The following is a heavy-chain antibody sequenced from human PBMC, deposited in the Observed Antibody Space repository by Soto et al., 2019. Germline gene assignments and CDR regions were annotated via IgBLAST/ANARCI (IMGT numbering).Heavy chain of an antibody. Sequence: EASVKVSCKASGYTFTNYAMHWVRQAPGQRLEWMGWINAGNGNTKYSQKFQGRVTITRDTSASTAYMELSSLRSEDTAVYYCARDLSGTTSDYWGQGTLVTVSS. D-gene: IGHD1-7*01. CDR3: ARDLSGTTSDY. V-gene: IGHV1-3*01. CDR1: GYTFTNYA. CDR2: INAGNGNT. J-gene: IGHJ4*02.